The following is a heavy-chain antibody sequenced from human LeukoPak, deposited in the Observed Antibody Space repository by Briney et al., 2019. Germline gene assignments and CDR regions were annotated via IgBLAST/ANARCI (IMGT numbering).Heavy chain of an antibody. V-gene: IGHV4-39*01. CDR1: GGSISSSSYY. D-gene: IGHD6-6*01. CDR2: IYYSGST. J-gene: IGHJ4*02. CDR3: ARRAGENSRSWYFDY. Sequence: PSETLSLTCTVSGGSISSSSYYWGWIRQPPGKGLEWVGSIYYSGSTYYNPSLKSRVTISVDTSKNQFSLKLSSVTAADTAVYYCARRAGENSRSWYFDYWGQGTLVTVSS.